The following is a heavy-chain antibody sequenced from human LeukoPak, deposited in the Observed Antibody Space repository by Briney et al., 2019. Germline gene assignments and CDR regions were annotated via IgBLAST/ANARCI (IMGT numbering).Heavy chain of an antibody. CDR1: GFTFSSYA. V-gene: IGHV3-30*18. J-gene: IGHJ4*02. Sequence: GGSLRLSRAASGFTFSSYAMHWVRQAPGKGLEWVAVISYDGSNKYYADSVKGRFTISRDNSKNTLYLQMNSLRAEDTAVYYCAKTVAGTVGLDYWGQGTLVTVSS. CDR2: ISYDGSNK. D-gene: IGHD6-19*01. CDR3: AKTVAGTVGLDY.